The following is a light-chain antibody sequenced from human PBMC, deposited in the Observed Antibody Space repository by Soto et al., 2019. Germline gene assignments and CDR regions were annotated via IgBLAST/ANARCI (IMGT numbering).Light chain of an antibody. Sequence: QSALTQPASVSGSPGQSINISCTGTSSDVGGYNYVSWYQQHPGKAPKFMIYEVSNRPSGVSNRFSGSNSGNTASLTISGLQAEDEAAYYCSSYTSSSTPWVFGGGTKLTVL. V-gene: IGLV2-14*01. CDR1: SSDVGGYNY. CDR2: EVS. J-gene: IGLJ3*02. CDR3: SSYTSSSTPWV.